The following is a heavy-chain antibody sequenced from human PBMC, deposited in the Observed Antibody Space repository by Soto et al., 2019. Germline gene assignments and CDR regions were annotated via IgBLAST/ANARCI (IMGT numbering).Heavy chain of an antibody. Sequence: SETLSLTCTVSGGSISSSSYYWGWIRQPPGEGLEWIGRIYYSGSTYYKPSLKSRVTISVDTSKNQFSLKLSSVTAADTAVYYCARGGRYYYDSSGYYAGLRVFRDWFDPWGQGTLVTVSS. D-gene: IGHD3-22*01. CDR2: IYYSGST. CDR3: ARGGRYYYDSSGYYAGLRVFRDWFDP. CDR1: GGSISSSSYY. J-gene: IGHJ5*02. V-gene: IGHV4-39*01.